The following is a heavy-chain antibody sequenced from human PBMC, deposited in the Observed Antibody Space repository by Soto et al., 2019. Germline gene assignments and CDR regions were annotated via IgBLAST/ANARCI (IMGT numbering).Heavy chain of an antibody. J-gene: IGHJ4*02. CDR2: INHSGST. D-gene: IGHD1-1*01. Sequence: QVQLQQWGAGLLKPSETLSLTCAVYGGSFSGYYWSWIRQPPGKGLEWIGEINHSGSTNYNPSLKSRVTISVDTSKNQCSLKLSSVTAADTAVYYCARGGYYYFDYWGQGTLVTVSS. CDR1: GGSFSGYY. CDR3: ARGGYYYFDY. V-gene: IGHV4-34*01.